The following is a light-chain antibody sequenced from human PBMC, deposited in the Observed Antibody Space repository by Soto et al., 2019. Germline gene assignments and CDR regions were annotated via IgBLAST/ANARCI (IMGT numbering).Light chain of an antibody. J-gene: IGLJ3*02. CDR1: SSNIGAGYE. Sequence: QSVLTQPPSVSRAPGQRVTISCTGRSSNIGAGYEVHWYQQLPGTSPRLLIYAHNNRPSGVPDRFSGSKSGTSASLAITGPQAEDEADYYCMSDNSSLSVMFGGGTKLTVL. V-gene: IGLV1-40*01. CDR3: MSDNSSLSVM. CDR2: AHN.